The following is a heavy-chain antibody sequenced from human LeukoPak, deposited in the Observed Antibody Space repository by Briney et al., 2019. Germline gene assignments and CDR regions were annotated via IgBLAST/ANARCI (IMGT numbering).Heavy chain of an antibody. CDR2: IKSDGTTT. Sequence: PAGGSLRLSCAASGFTFSSYWMHWVRQAPGQGPVWVSRIKSDGTTTTYADSVRGRFTISRDNAKNILYLQMNSLRAEDTAVYYCARGDPVTIFGVGYYYMDVWGKGTTVTVSS. V-gene: IGHV3-74*01. CDR3: ARGDPVTIFGVGYYYMDV. J-gene: IGHJ6*03. CDR1: GFTFSSYW. D-gene: IGHD3-3*01.